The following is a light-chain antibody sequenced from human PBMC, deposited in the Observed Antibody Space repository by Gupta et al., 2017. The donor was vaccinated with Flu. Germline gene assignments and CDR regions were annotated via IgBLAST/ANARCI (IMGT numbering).Light chain of an antibody. CDR3: QSYDSSLRGWDV. Sequence: MYCTGSSSNIGAGYDVHWYQQLPGSAPKLLIYGDNNRPSGVPDRFSGSKSGTSASLAIAGLQAEDEADYYCQSYDSSLRGWDVFGSGTKVTVL. J-gene: IGLJ1*01. CDR1: SSNIGAGYD. CDR2: GDN. V-gene: IGLV1-40*01.